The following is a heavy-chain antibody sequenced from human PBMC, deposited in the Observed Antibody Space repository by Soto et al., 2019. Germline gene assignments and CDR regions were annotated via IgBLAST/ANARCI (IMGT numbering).Heavy chain of an antibody. CDR2: IWNDGTTT. J-gene: IGHJ3*01. CDR3: ARDPPQSGWAFDL. V-gene: IGHV3-33*01. D-gene: IGHD6-19*01. CDR1: GFSLSSCA. Sequence: QVQLVESGGGLVQPGRSLRLSCAASGFSLSSCAMHWVRQAPGKGLEWVAMIWNDGTTTYYGDSVKGRFTFSRDTPGNTLYQQMNSLTVEDTAVYCCARDPPQSGWAFDLWGQGTVVTVSS.